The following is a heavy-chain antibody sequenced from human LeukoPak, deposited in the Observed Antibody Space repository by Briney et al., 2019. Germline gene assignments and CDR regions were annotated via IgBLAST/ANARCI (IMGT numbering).Heavy chain of an antibody. J-gene: IGHJ4*02. V-gene: IGHV3-21*01. Sequence: PGGSLRLSCAASGFTFSSYSMNWVRQAPGKGLEWVSSISSSSSYIYYADSVKGRFTISRDNAKNSLSLQMNSLRAEDTAVYYCARTPSGYSYGQGIDYWGQGTLVTVSS. CDR3: ARTPSGYSYGQGIDY. CDR1: GFTFSSYS. CDR2: ISSSSSYI. D-gene: IGHD5-18*01.